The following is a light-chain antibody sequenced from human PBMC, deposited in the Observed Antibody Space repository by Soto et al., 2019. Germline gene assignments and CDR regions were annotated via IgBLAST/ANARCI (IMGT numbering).Light chain of an antibody. J-gene: IGLJ1*01. CDR3: KSYAGSNTYV. V-gene: IGLV2-8*01. CDR1: SSDVGGYYY. CDR2: EVV. Sequence: QSALTQPASVSGSPGQSVTISCTGTSSDVGGYYYVSWYQQHPGKAPKLMIYEVVQRPSGVPDRFSGSKSGNTASLTVSGLQAADEADYFCKSYAGSNTYVFGSGTKLTVL.